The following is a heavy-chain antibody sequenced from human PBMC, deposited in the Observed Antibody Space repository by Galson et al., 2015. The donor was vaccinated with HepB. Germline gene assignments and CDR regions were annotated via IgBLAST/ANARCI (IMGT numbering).Heavy chain of an antibody. D-gene: IGHD2/OR15-2a*01. J-gene: IGHJ6*03. CDR2: ISPRGNT. Sequence: ETLSLTCAVYGGSFNDYSWNWIRQSPLKGLEWLGEISPRGNTSYNPSPKSRLTISVDTSKNQFSLELRAVGAADRAVYYCARRARGKSLYQLARKQYYYYYIDVWGKGTTLTVS. CDR1: GGSFNDYS. CDR3: ARRARGKSLYQLARKQYYYYYIDV. V-gene: IGHV4-34*01.